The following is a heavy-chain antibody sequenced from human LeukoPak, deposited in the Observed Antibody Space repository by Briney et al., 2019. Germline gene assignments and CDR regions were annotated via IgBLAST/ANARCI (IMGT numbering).Heavy chain of an antibody. Sequence: SQTLSLTCTVSGGSISSGGYYGGWIRQPPGKGLEWIGSMSHSGSTYYNPSLKSRVTISVDTSKNQFSLKLSSVTAADTAVYYCARAPRDPANFDDAFDIWGQGTMVTVSS. CDR2: MSHSGST. D-gene: IGHD1-7*01. J-gene: IGHJ3*02. CDR3: ARAPRDPANFDDAFDI. V-gene: IGHV4-39*07. CDR1: GGSISSGGYY.